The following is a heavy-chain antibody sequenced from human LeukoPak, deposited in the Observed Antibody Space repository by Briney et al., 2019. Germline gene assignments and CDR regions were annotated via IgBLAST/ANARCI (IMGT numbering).Heavy chain of an antibody. CDR1: GFIFSSYG. Sequence: PGGSLRLSCAASGFIFSSYGMHWVRQAPGKGLEWVAFIQYDGSNKYYADSVKGRFTISRDDSRSSLYLQMNSLRAEDTAVYYCAKDATGGRITLGGQGTLATVSS. CDR2: IQYDGSNK. V-gene: IGHV3-30*02. J-gene: IGHJ4*02. CDR3: AKDATGGRITL. D-gene: IGHD1-26*01.